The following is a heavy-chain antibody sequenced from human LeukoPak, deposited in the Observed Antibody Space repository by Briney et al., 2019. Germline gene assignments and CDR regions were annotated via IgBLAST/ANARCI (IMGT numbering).Heavy chain of an antibody. CDR1: GFTFSSYW. V-gene: IGHV3-74*01. J-gene: IGHJ1*01. CDR3: AKAYSSGWYISEYFQH. D-gene: IGHD6-19*01. Sequence: GGSLRLSCAASGFTFSSYWMHWVRQAPGKGLVWVSRINSDGSSTSYADSVKGRFTISRDNSKSTLYLQMNSLRAEDTAVYYCAKAYSSGWYISEYFQHWGQGTLVTVSS. CDR2: INSDGSST.